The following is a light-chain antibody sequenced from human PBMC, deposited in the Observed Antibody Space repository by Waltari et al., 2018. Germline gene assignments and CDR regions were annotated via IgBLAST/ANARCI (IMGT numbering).Light chain of an antibody. CDR1: KLGGKF. CDR3: QAWDSNTVI. Sequence: SYDLTQPPSVSVSPGQTASITCSGDKLGGKFASWYQLRAGQSPVLVISQHNQRTSGIPERFSASYSGNTATLTISGTQAMDEADYYCQAWDSNTVIFGGGTKLSVL. V-gene: IGLV3-1*01. J-gene: IGLJ2*01. CDR2: QHN.